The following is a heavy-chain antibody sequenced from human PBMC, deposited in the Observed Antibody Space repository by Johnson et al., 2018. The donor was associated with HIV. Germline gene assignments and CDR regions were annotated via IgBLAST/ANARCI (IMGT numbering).Heavy chain of an antibody. J-gene: IGHJ3*02. V-gene: IGHV3-33*01. CDR2: LWYDGTTA. D-gene: IGHD3-10*01. CDR1: GFTFSSYG. CDR3: ARAGKWSGDAFDI. Sequence: QVQLVESGGGVVQPGRSLRLSCAASGFTFSSYGMHWVRQAPGKGLEWVAILWYDGTTAFYADSVKGRFTISRENAKKSLYLQMNSLRAGDTAVYYCARAGKWSGDAFDIWGQGTTVTVSS.